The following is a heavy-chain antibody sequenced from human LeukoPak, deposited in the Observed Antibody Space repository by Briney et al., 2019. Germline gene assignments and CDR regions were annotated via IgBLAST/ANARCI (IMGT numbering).Heavy chain of an antibody. CDR2: MDRHSDI. CDR1: GFIFSNFG. J-gene: IGHJ4*02. CDR3: VGDPTTNRYQYFQY. Sequence: PGESLRLSCTASGFIFSNFGVNWVRQAPGKGLEWVSCMDRHSDIYYADSVKRRFTISRDNARSSVYLQMNSLTVEDSGVYYCVGDPTTNRYQYFQYWGQGALVTVSS. D-gene: IGHD1-14*01. V-gene: IGHV3-21*01.